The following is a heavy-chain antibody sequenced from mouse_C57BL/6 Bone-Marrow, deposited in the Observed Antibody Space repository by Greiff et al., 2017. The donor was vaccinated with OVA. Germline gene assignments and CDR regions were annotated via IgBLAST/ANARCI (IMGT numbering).Heavy chain of an antibody. D-gene: IGHD3-2*02. CDR1: GFTFSNYW. V-gene: IGHV6-3*01. CDR2: IRLKSDNYAT. J-gene: IGHJ3*01. CDR3: TDSSGRFAY. Sequence: DVKLVESGGGLVQPGGSMKLSCVASGFTFSNYWMNWVRQSPEKGLEWVAQIRLKSDNYATHYAESVKGRFTISRDDSKSSVYLQMNNLRAEDTGIYYCTDSSGRFAYWGQGTLVTVSA.